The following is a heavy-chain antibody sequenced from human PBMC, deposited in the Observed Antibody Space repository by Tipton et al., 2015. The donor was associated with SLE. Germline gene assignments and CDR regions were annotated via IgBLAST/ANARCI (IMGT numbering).Heavy chain of an antibody. D-gene: IGHD6-13*01. V-gene: IGHV3-21*01. CDR1: GFTFSSYS. CDR2: ISSSSSYI. J-gene: IGHJ6*03. Sequence: SLRLSCAASGFTFSSYSMDWVRQAPGKGLEWVSSISSSSSYIYYADSVKGRFTISRDNSKNTLYLQMNSLRAEDTAVYYCARAGIPPYYFYYVDVWGKGTTVTVSS. CDR3: ARAGIPPYYFYYVDV.